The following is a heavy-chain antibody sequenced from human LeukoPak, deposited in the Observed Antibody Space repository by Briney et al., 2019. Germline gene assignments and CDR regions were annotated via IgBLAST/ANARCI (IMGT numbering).Heavy chain of an antibody. V-gene: IGHV3-48*03. CDR1: GITFSSYD. CDR3: ARSGSIYGYFDY. D-gene: IGHD5-18*01. J-gene: IGHJ4*02. CDR2: ISSSGSTI. Sequence: PGGSLRLSCAASGITFSSYDMNWVRQAPGKGLEWVSYISSSGSTICYADSVKGRFSISRDNAKNSLYLQLNSLRADDTALYYCARSGSIYGYFDYWGQETLVTVSS.